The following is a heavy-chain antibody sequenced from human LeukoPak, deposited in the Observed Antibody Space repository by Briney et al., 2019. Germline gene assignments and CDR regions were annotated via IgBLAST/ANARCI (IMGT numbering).Heavy chain of an antibody. V-gene: IGHV1-46*01. D-gene: IGHD4-23*01. CDR3: ARALDYGGNPLNAFDI. Sequence: ASVKVSCKASGYTFTSYYMHWVRQAPGQGLEWMGIINPSGGSTSYAQKFQGRVTMTRDTSISTAYMELSRLRSDDTAVYYCARALDYGGNPLNAFDIWGQGTMVTVSS. J-gene: IGHJ3*02. CDR2: INPSGGST. CDR1: GYTFTSYY.